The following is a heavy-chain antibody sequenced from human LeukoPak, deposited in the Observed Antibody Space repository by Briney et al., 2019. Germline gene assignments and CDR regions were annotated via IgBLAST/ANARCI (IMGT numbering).Heavy chain of an antibody. J-gene: IGHJ5*02. Sequence: GGSLRLSCAASGFTFSSYAISWVRQAPGQGLEWMGGIIPIFGTANYAQKFQGRVTITADESTSTAYMELSSLRSEDTAVYYCARAIGYCSGGSCYSYWFDPWGQGTLVTVSS. V-gene: IGHV1-69*01. D-gene: IGHD2-15*01. CDR3: ARAIGYCSGGSCYSYWFDP. CDR2: IIPIFGTA. CDR1: GFTFSSYA.